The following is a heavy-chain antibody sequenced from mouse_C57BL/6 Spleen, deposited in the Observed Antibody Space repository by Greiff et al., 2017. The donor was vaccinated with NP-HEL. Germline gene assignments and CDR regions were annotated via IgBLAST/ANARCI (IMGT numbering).Heavy chain of an antibody. V-gene: IGHV1-39*01. D-gene: IGHD4-1*01. J-gene: IGHJ4*01. CDR2: INPNYGTT. CDR3: ARPLLGGDYYAMDY. CDR1: GYSFTDYN. Sequence: VQLQQSGPELVKPGASVKISCKASGYSFTDYNMNWVKQSNGKSLEWIGVINPNYGTTSYNQKFKGKATLTVDQSSSSAYMQLISLTSEDSAVYYCARPLLGGDYYAMDYWGQGTSVTVSS.